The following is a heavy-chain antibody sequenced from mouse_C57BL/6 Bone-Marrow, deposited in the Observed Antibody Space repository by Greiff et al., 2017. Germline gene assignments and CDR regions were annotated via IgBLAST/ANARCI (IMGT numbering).Heavy chain of an antibody. Sequence: QVQLQQPGAELVQPGASVKVSCKASGYTFTSYSMHWVKHRPGQGLEWIGRIHPSDSDTNYNQQFKGKATLTVDKSSSTAYMQLSSLTSEDSAVXYCAHVSRDWYYDVWGTGTTVTVSS. J-gene: IGHJ1*03. D-gene: IGHD1-1*01. CDR1: GYTFTSYS. V-gene: IGHV1-74*01. CDR3: AHVSRDWYYDV. CDR2: IHPSDSDT.